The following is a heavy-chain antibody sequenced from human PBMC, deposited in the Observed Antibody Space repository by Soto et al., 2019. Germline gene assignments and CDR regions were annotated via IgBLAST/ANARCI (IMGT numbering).Heavy chain of an antibody. Sequence: ASVKVSCKASGYTFTSYGISWVRQAPGQGLEWMGWISAYNGNTNYAQKLQGRVTMTTDTSTSTAYMELRSLRSDDTAVYYCERDWELGRIVGATAFDIWGQGTMVTVSS. J-gene: IGHJ3*02. D-gene: IGHD1-26*01. V-gene: IGHV1-18*01. CDR2: ISAYNGNT. CDR3: ERDWELGRIVGATAFDI. CDR1: GYTFTSYG.